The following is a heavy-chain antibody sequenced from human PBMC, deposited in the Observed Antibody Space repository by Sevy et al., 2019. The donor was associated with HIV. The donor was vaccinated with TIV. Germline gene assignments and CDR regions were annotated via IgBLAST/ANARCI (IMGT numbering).Heavy chain of an antibody. V-gene: IGHV3-23*01. CDR1: GFTFSSYA. D-gene: IGHD6-13*01. CDR2: ISGSGGST. J-gene: IGHJ3*02. Sequence: GGSLRLSCAASGFTFSSYAMSWVRQAPGKGLEWVSAISGSGGSTYYADSVKGRFTISRDNSKNTLYLQMNSLRAEDTGVYYCATSAAAAIWVVLGGDAFDSWGQGTMVTVSS. CDR3: ATSAAAAIWVVLGGDAFDS.